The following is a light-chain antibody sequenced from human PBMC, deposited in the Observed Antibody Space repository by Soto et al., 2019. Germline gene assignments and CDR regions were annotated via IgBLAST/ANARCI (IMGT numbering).Light chain of an antibody. CDR1: SSDVGGYNY. J-gene: IGLJ2*01. CDR2: DVS. CDR3: RSYTSSSILV. V-gene: IGLV2-14*01. Sequence: QSALTQPASVSGSPGQSITISCTGTSSDVGGYNYVSWYQQHPGKAPKLMIYDVSNRPSGVSNRYSGCKSGNTASLTISGLQAEDEADYYCRSYTSSSILVFGGGTKQTVL.